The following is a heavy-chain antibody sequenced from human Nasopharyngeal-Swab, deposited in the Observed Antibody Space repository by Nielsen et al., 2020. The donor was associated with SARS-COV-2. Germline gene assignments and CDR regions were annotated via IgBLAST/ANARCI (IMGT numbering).Heavy chain of an antibody. V-gene: IGHV6-1*01. CDR2: TWYRSKWHY. CDR1: GASVSSNTAA. CDR3: ARIAQAAEPH. J-gene: IGHJ4*02. D-gene: IGHD1-14*01. Sequence: SETLSLTCAISGASVSSNTAAWSWIRQSPSRGLEWLGRTWYRSKWHYDYAESVKSRITINPDTSKNQFSLQLSSVTPEDTAVYYCARIAQAAEPHWGQGTLVTVSS.